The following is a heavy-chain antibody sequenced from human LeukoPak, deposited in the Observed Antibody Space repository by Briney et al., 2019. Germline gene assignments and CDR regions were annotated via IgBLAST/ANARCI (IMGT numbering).Heavy chain of an antibody. D-gene: IGHD3-3*01. CDR2: ISSYSSTI. CDR3: ARDHNTIFGVASQKTDQNFDY. Sequence: PGGSLRLSCAASGFTFSSYNMNWVRQAPGKGLEWVSYISSYSSTIYYADSVKGRFTISRDNAKNSLYLQMNSLRAEDTAVYYCARDHNTIFGVASQKTDQNFDYWGQGALVTVSS. J-gene: IGHJ4*02. V-gene: IGHV3-48*01. CDR1: GFTFSSYN.